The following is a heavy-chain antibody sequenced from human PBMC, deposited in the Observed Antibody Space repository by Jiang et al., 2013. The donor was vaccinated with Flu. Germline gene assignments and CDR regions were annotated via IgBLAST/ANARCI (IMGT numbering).Heavy chain of an antibody. D-gene: IGHD4-17*01. J-gene: IGHJ4*02. V-gene: IGHV3-48*01. CDR2: ISSGSTSI. CDR1: GIIFSNYG. CDR3: ARDNYDEGGPFDY. Sequence: QLLESGGGLVQPGGSLRLSCATSGIIFSNYGVNWVRQAPGKGLEWVSYISSGSTSIYYADSVKGRFTISRDDAKNSLYLQINSLRGEDTAVYYCARDNYDEGGPFDYWGQGTQVTVSS.